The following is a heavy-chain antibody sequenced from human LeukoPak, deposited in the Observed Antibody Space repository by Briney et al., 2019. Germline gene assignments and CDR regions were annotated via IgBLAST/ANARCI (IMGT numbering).Heavy chain of an antibody. CDR3: AREGYDSSGYYPDY. D-gene: IGHD3-22*01. V-gene: IGHV4-4*07. Sequence: SETLSLTCTVSGGSISSYYWNWIRQPAGNGLEWIGRIYTSGSTNYNPSLKSRVTMSVDTSKNQFSLKLSSVTAADTAVYYCAREGYDSSGYYPDYWGQGTLVTVSS. CDR2: IYTSGST. CDR1: GGSISSYY. J-gene: IGHJ4*02.